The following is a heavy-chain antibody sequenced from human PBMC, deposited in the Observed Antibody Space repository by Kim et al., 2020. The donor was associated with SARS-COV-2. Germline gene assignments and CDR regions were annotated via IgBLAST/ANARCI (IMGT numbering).Heavy chain of an antibody. D-gene: IGHD3-10*01. Sequence: GGSLRLSCAASGFTFDDYAMHWVRQAPGKGLEWVSLISGDGGSTYYADSVKGRFTISRDNSKNSLYLQMNSLRTEDTALYYCAKAPPSDYGSGSYSYYYYYGMDVWGQGTTVTVSS. J-gene: IGHJ6*02. CDR3: AKAPPSDYGSGSYSYYYYYGMDV. CDR2: ISGDGGST. V-gene: IGHV3-43*02. CDR1: GFTFDDYA.